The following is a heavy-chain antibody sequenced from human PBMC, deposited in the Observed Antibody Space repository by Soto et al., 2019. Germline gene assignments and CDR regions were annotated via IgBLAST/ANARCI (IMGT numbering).Heavy chain of an antibody. CDR3: ARPDFGDYWYFDL. J-gene: IGHJ2*01. D-gene: IGHD4-17*01. Sequence: QDQLVQSGAEVKKPGSSVKASCKASGGTFSSHTFSWVRQAPGQGLEWMGRIIPALGTATYAQKFQGRVTITADESATTVYMELNSLRSEDTAVYYCARPDFGDYWYFDLWGRGTLVTVSS. CDR2: IIPALGTA. CDR1: GGTFSSHT. V-gene: IGHV1-69*08.